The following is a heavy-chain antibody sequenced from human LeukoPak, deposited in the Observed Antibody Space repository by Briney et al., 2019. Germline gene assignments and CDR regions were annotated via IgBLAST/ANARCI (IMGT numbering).Heavy chain of an antibody. Sequence: SETLSLTCTVSGGSTSSANYYWSWIRQPPGKGLEWIGYIYYSGSTSYNPSLKSRLIILIDTSKNQFSLHLSSVTAADTAVYYCARVGDFWSGNLPYFDYWGQGALVTVSS. D-gene: IGHD3-3*01. J-gene: IGHJ4*02. V-gene: IGHV4-30-4*08. CDR2: IYYSGST. CDR1: GGSTSSANYY. CDR3: ARVGDFWSGNLPYFDY.